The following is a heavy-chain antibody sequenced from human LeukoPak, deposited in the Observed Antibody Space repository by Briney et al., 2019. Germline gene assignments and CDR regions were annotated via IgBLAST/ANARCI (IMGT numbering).Heavy chain of an antibody. Sequence: SVKVSCKASGGTFSSYAISWVRQAPGQGLEWMGRIIPILGIANYAQKFQCRVTITADKSTSTAYMELSSLRSEDTAVYYCARLDDFWSGYFGYWGQGTLVTVSS. CDR2: IIPILGIA. V-gene: IGHV1-69*04. J-gene: IGHJ4*02. CDR3: ARLDDFWSGYFGY. CDR1: GGTFSSYA. D-gene: IGHD3-3*01.